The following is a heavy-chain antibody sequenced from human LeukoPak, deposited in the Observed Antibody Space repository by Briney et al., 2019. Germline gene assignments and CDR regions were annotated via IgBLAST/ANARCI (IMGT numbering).Heavy chain of an antibody. CDR1: GFTFGSYP. CDR2: IIGSGGAT. J-gene: IGHJ4*01. D-gene: IGHD2-8*01. V-gene: IGHV3-23*01. CDR3: ARPISGSNGISNY. Sequence: PGGSLRLSCVASGFTFGSYPMTWVRQAPGKGLEWGSSIIGSGGATYYADSVKGRFSISRDNSRNTLYLQMNSLRTDDTAIYYCARPISGSNGISNYWGHGTLVTVSS.